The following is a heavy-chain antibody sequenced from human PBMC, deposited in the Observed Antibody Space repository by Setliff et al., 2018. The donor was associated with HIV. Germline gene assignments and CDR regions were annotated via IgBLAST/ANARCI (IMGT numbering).Heavy chain of an antibody. Sequence: GGSLRLSCAASGFTFSDFHMNWIRRAPGKGLEWVSYISSSGSPIYYANSVKGRFTISRDNAKNTLYLQMNSRRAEDTAVYYCARDRAFHIGEAHYYMDVWGKGTTVTVSS. CDR3: ARDRAFHIGEAHYYMDV. CDR2: ISSSGSPI. J-gene: IGHJ6*03. CDR1: GFTFSDFH. V-gene: IGHV3-11*04.